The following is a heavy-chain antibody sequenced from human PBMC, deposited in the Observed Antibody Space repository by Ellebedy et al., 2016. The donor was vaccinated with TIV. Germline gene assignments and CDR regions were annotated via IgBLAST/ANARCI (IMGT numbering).Heavy chain of an antibody. CDR3: ARATAGFDY. CDR2: IGAAGDT. J-gene: IGHJ4*02. D-gene: IGHD1-14*01. V-gene: IGHV3-13*01. Sequence: GESLKISCAASGFTFSSYDMHWVRQGSGNGLEWVSSIGAAGDTYYAGFVKGRVAISRVNAKNSLYLQLNNVRVGDTAVYYCARATAGFDYWGQGTLVTVSS. CDR1: GFTFSSYD.